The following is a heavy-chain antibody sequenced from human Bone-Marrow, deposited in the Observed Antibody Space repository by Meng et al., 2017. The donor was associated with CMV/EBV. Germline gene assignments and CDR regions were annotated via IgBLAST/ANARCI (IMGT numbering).Heavy chain of an antibody. Sequence: GESLKISCAASGFTFSSYWMSWVRQAPGKGLEWVANIKQDGSEKYYVDSVKGRFTISRDNAKNSLYLQMNSLRAEDTAVYYCASRGPLRYFDWLDAFDIWGQGTMVTVSS. V-gene: IGHV3-7*01. CDR2: IKQDGSEK. J-gene: IGHJ3*02. CDR1: GFTFSSYW. D-gene: IGHD3-9*01. CDR3: ASRGPLRYFDWLDAFDI.